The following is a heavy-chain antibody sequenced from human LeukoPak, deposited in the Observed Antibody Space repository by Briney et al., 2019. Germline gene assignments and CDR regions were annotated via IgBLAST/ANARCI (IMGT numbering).Heavy chain of an antibody. CDR1: GFSFSTHC. J-gene: IGHJ4*02. V-gene: IGHV3-74*01. CDR2: VKGGGTTT. D-gene: IGHD1-26*01. CDR3: TTIRPGY. Sequence: PGRSLSLSRAASGFSFSTHCIHWVRHVPGKDLVWVARVKGGGTTTDDADSVKGRFTISRDDAKSTLYLQMNSLRAEETALYDCTTIRPGYWGQGTLVTVSP.